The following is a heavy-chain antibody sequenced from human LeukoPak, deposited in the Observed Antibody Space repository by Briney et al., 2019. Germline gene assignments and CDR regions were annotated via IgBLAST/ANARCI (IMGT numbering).Heavy chain of an antibody. J-gene: IGHJ6*02. V-gene: IGHV4-30-4*01. CDR1: GGSISSGDYY. D-gene: IGHD3-3*01. CDR2: IYYSGST. CDR3: ARGGEWFGDYGMDV. Sequence: SETLSLTCTVSGGSISSGDYYWSWIRQPPGKGLEWIGYIYYSGSTYYNPSLKSRVTISVDTSKNQFSLKLSSVTAADTAVYYCARGGEWFGDYGMDVWGQGTTVTVSS.